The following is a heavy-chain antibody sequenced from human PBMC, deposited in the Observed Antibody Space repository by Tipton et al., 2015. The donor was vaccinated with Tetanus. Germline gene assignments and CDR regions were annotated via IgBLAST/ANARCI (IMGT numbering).Heavy chain of an antibody. CDR3: ARTSGYLYSNH. V-gene: IGHV4-59*01. CDR2: IDYFGST. J-gene: IGHJ1*01. Sequence: TLSLTCTVSGGSISTYHWNWIRQSPGKGLEWIGYIDYFGSTKCNPSLKSRVAMSVDTSKNQLSLKLSSVTSADTAVYYCARTSGYLYSNHWGQGTLVTVSS. D-gene: IGHD3-3*01. CDR1: GGSISTYH.